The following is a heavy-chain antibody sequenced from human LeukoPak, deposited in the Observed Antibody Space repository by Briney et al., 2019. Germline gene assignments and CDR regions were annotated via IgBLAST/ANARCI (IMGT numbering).Heavy chain of an antibody. D-gene: IGHD3-9*01. J-gene: IGHJ4*02. CDR3: ATHGYSELRYFDWSTSE. Sequence: GGSLRLSCAASGFTFSSYDMHWVRQATGKGLEWVSAIGTAGDTYYPGSVKGRFTISRENAKNSLYLQMNSLRAGDTAVYYCATHGYSELRYFDWSTSEWGQGTLVTVSS. CDR2: IGTAGDT. V-gene: IGHV3-13*01. CDR1: GFTFSSYD.